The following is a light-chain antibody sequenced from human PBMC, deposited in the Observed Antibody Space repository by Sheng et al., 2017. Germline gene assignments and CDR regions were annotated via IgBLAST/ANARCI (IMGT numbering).Light chain of an antibody. CDR3: QQYYDTPLT. V-gene: IGKV1-27*01. CDR2: GAS. Sequence: DIQMTQSPSSLSASVGDRVTITCRASQGIDTYLAWYQQKPGQPPKLLIYGASTRESGVPDRFSGSASGTDFTLTISSLQAEDVAVYFCQQYYDTPLTFGGGTEGRDQT. CDR1: QGIDTY. J-gene: IGKJ4*01.